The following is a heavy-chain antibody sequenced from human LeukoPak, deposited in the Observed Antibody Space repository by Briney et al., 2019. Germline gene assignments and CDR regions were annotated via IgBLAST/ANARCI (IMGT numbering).Heavy chain of an antibody. CDR1: GFTFSSYG. CDR3: AKDDDLGIAAAANGTDV. V-gene: IGHV3-30*02. CDR2: IRYDGSNK. Sequence: GGSLRLSCAASGFTFSSYGMHWVRQAPGKGLEWVAFIRYDGSNKYYADSVKGRFTISRDNSKNTLYLQMNSLRAEDTAVYYCAKDDDLGIAAAANGTDVWGQGTTVTVSS. J-gene: IGHJ6*02. D-gene: IGHD6-13*01.